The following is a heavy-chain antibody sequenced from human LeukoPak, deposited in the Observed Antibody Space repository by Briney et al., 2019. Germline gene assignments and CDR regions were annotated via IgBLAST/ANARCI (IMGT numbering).Heavy chain of an antibody. Sequence: GGSLRLSCSASGFTFSSYAMHWVRQAPGKGLEYVSAISSNGGSTYYADSVKGRFTISRDNSKNTLYLQMSSLRAEDTAVYYCVEDREQWLVVYAFDIWGQGTMVTVSS. CDR1: GFTFSSYA. J-gene: IGHJ3*02. CDR2: ISSNGGST. D-gene: IGHD6-19*01. V-gene: IGHV3-64D*06. CDR3: VEDREQWLVVYAFDI.